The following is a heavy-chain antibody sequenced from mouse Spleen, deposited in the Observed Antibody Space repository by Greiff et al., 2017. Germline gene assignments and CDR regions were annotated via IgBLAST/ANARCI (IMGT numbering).Heavy chain of an antibody. J-gene: IGHJ4*01. D-gene: IGHD2-4*01. CDR2: IYPGNSDT. CDR3: TIYYDYGHYYAMDY. V-gene: IGHV1-5*01. CDR1: GYTFTSYW. Sequence: EVQLQQSGTVLARPGASVKMSCKTSGYTFTSYWMHWVKQRPGQGLEWIGAIYPGNSDTSYNQKFKGKAKLTAVTSASTAYMELSSLTNEDSAVYYCTIYYDYGHYYAMDYWGQGTSVTVSS.